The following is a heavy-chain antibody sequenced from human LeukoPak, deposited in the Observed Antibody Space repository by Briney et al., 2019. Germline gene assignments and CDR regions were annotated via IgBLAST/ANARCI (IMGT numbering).Heavy chain of an antibody. V-gene: IGHV5-51*01. CDR3: ARSAYSYGPLYYFDY. J-gene: IGHJ4*02. Sequence: HGASLQISCKVSGYTFTNYWIGWVRQLPGKGLEWMGTIYPGDSDTRYSPSFEGQVTMSVDKSITTAYLQWSSLKASDTAMYYCARSAYSYGPLYYFDYWGQGTLVTVSS. CDR1: GYTFTNYW. CDR2: IYPGDSDT. D-gene: IGHD5-18*01.